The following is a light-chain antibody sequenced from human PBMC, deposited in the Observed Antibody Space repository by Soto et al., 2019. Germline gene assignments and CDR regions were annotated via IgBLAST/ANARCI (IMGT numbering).Light chain of an antibody. J-gene: IGKJ4*02. CDR1: QSISSY. V-gene: IGKV1-39*01. CDR3: QQPYSNPRT. Sequence: DIKVSQSPSSLSASVGDRVTITCRASQSISSYLNWYQQKTGDAPKLLIHDASSLQSGVPSRFSGSGSGTDFTLTISSLQAEDAATDYCQQPYSNPRTFGRGTKVDIK. CDR2: DAS.